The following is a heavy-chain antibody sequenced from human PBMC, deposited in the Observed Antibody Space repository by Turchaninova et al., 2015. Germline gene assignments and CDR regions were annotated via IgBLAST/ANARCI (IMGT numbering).Heavy chain of an antibody. J-gene: IGHJ4*02. V-gene: IGHV3-21*01. D-gene: IGHD3-22*01. CDR1: GFTFSSYS. CDR2: ISSSSRYI. Sequence: EVQLVESGGGLVKPGGSLRLSCAASGFTFSSYSMNWVRKAPGKGLEWVSSISSSSRYISYADSVKCGFALSRDTAKNSLYLQMNSLRAEDTAVYYCARPRSGGYYYGVLDYWGQGTLVTVSS. CDR3: ARPRSGGYYYGVLDY.